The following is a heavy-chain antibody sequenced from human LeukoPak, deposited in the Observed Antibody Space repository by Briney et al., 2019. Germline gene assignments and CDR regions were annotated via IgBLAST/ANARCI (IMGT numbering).Heavy chain of an antibody. J-gene: IGHJ4*02. CDR3: ARPLRGIAAPSDY. Sequence: GGSLRLSCAASGFTFSSYSMNWVRQAPGKGLEWVSSFSSSSSYIYYADSVKGRFAISRDNAKNSLYLQMNSLRAEDTAVYYCARPLRGIAAPSDYWGQGTLVTVSS. D-gene: IGHD6-13*01. V-gene: IGHV3-21*01. CDR1: GFTFSSYS. CDR2: FSSSSSYI.